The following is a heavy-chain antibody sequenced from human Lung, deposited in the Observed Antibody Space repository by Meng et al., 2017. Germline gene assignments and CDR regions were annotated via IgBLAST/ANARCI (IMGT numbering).Heavy chain of an antibody. Sequence: EGALVEFGGGLVPPGGSLRLSCAASGFTFTDHWMHWVRQGPGKGLVWVSRINRDGTKPTYADSVKGRFTISRDNAKNTLYLQMNNLRAEDTAFYYCTNDRLNHWGQGALVTVSS. V-gene: IGHV3-74*01. J-gene: IGHJ1*01. D-gene: IGHD1-1*01. CDR2: INRDGTKP. CDR3: TNDRLNH. CDR1: GFTFTDHW.